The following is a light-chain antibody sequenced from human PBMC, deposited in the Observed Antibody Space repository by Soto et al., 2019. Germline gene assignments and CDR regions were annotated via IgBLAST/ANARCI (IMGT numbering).Light chain of an antibody. CDR2: DAS. CDR3: HQTAGALTWT. CDR1: QTIRYS. J-gene: IGKJ1*01. V-gene: IGKV1-39*01. Sequence: DIQMTQSPSSLSASVGDRVTITCRASQTIRYSLNWYQQKPGKAPKVLIYDASTLQSGVPPRFSGSGSGTDFALTISSLHPEDFATYYCHQTAGALTWTFGQGTRVEAK.